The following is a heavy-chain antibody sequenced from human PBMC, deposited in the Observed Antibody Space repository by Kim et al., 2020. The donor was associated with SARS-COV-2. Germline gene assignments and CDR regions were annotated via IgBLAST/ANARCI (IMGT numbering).Heavy chain of an antibody. D-gene: IGHD3-3*01. CDR2: IYPGDSDT. CDR3: ARHGRYDFWSGYSQSAY. CDR1: GYSFTSYW. J-gene: IGHJ4*02. V-gene: IGHV5-51*01. Sequence: GESLKISCKGSGYSFTSYWIGWVRQMPGKGLEWMGIIYPGDSDTRYSPSFQGQVTISADKSISTAYLQWSSLKASDTAMYYCARHGRYDFWSGYSQSAYWGQGTLVTVSS.